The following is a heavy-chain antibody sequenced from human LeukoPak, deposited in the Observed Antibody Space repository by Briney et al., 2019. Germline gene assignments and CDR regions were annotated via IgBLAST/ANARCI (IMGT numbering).Heavy chain of an antibody. Sequence: ASVKVSCKASGYTFTSYGISWVRQAPGQGLEWMGWISAYNGNTNYAQKLQGRVTMTTDTSTSTAYMELRSMRSDDTAVYYCASDPVYCSGGSCYGGYNWFDPWGQGTLVTVSS. CDR2: ISAYNGNT. J-gene: IGHJ5*02. V-gene: IGHV1-18*01. CDR1: GYTFTSYG. D-gene: IGHD2-15*01. CDR3: ASDPVYCSGGSCYGGYNWFDP.